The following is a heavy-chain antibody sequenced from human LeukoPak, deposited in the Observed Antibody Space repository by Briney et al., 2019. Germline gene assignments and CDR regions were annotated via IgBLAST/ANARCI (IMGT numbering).Heavy chain of an antibody. J-gene: IGHJ3*02. Sequence: PSETLSLTCTVSGGAISFYYWSWIRQPPGKGLDWIAYMYYSGSTNYNPSLKSRVSISVDTSKNQFSLKLTSVTAADTAVYYCARGGSMVGATPHDTFDIWGQGTMVTVSS. D-gene: IGHD1-26*01. CDR1: GGAISFYY. V-gene: IGHV4-59*01. CDR2: MYYSGST. CDR3: ARGGSMVGATPHDTFDI.